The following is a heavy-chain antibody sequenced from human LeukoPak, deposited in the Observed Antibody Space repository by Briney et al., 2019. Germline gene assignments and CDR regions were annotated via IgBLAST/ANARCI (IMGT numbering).Heavy chain of an antibody. V-gene: IGHV3-21*01. CDR1: GFTFSSYS. D-gene: IGHD1-7*01. J-gene: IGHJ4*02. CDR2: ISSTSSYI. CDR3: PRGTNWNYVPFDY. Sequence: GGSLRLSCAASGFTFSSYSMNWVRQAPGKGLEWVSSISSTSSYIYYADSVKGRFTISRDNAKNSLYLQMNSLRAEDTAVYYCPRGTNWNYVPFDYWGQGILVTVSS.